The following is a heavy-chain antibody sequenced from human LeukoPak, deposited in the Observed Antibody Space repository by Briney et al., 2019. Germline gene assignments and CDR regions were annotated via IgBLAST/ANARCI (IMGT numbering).Heavy chain of an antibody. CDR2: IYSGGNT. V-gene: IGHV3-66*01. J-gene: IGHJ6*02. D-gene: IGHD6-13*01. CDR1: GFTFNNYA. CDR3: ARMAAAGKGNYYGMDV. Sequence: PGGSLRLSCAASGFTFNNYAMNWVRQAPGKGLEWVSVIYSGGNTYYGDSVKGRFIISRDNSKNTLYLQMNSLRDEDTAEYYCARMAAAGKGNYYGMDVWGQGTTVTISS.